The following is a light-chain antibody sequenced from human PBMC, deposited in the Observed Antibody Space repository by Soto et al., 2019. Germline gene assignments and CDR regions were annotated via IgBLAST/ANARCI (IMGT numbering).Light chain of an antibody. V-gene: IGKV3-15*01. CDR1: QSVTTN. CDR2: GAS. J-gene: IGKJ4*01. Sequence: EKALTQSPATLSVSPGERATLSCRASQSVTTNLAWYQQRPGQGPRLLIYGASSRATGIPARFSGSGSGTEFTLTISSLQSEDVAVYFCQQYNNWPSLTFGGGTKVDIK. CDR3: QQYNNWPSLT.